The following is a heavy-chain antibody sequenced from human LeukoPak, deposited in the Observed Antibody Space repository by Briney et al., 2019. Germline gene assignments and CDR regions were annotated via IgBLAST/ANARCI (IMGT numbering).Heavy chain of an antibody. CDR3: PRDPPIPSGNNFYYSSMDV. D-gene: IGHD1-14*01. CDR1: GFTFSTYI. V-gene: IGHV3-21*01. J-gene: IGHJ6*03. Sequence: ESLSLSCAASGFTFSTYIRNWVRQTPGKGLEWVSSIGTSTSYIYYADSVKGRFTISRDNAKHSLYLQMNSLRAEDTAAHYCPRDPPIPSGNNFYYSSMDVCGKGTTVTASS. CDR2: IGTSTSYI.